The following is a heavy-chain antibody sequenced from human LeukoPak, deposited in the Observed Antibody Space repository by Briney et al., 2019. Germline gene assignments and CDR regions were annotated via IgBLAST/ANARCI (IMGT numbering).Heavy chain of an antibody. V-gene: IGHV3-49*04. CDR2: IRSKAYGGTT. D-gene: IGHD5-18*01. Sequence: GGSLRLSCTASGFTFGDYAMSWVRQAPGKGLEWVGFIRSKAYGGTTEYAASVKGRFTISRDDSKSIAYLQMNSLKTEDTAVYYYTRDGDDWIQLWLKNNWFDPWGQGTLVTVSS. J-gene: IGHJ5*02. CDR3: TRDGDDWIQLWLKNNWFDP. CDR1: GFTFGDYA.